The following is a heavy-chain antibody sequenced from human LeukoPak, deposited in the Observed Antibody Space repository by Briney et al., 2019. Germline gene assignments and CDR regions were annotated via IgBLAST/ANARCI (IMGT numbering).Heavy chain of an antibody. Sequence: GGSLRLSCAAPGFTFSRYAMSWVRQAPGKGLEWVSGISGSGGSTYHADSVKGRFTISRENSKNTLYLQMTSLRAEDTAVYYCAKELYSYGSGCYGYWGQGTLVTVVS. CDR2: ISGSGGST. D-gene: IGHD3-10*01. V-gene: IGHV3-23*01. CDR1: GFTFSRYA. CDR3: AKELYSYGSGCYGY. J-gene: IGHJ4*02.